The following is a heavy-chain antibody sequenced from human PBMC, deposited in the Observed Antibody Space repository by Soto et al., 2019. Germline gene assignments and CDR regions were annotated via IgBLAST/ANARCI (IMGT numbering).Heavy chain of an antibody. D-gene: IGHD1-7*01. J-gene: IGHJ5*02. Sequence: SETLSLTCAVYGGSFSGYYWSWIRQPPGKGLEWIGEINHSGSTNYNPSLKSRVTISVDTSKNQFSLKLSSVTAADTAVYYCARVLPRGITGTTRWFDPWGQGTLVTVSS. V-gene: IGHV4-34*01. CDR2: INHSGST. CDR3: ARVLPRGITGTTRWFDP. CDR1: GGSFSGYY.